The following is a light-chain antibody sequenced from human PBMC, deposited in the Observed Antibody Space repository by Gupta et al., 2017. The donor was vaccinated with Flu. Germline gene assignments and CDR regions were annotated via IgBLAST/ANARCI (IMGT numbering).Light chain of an antibody. CDR1: STKVGNKG. V-gene: IGLV10-54*04. Sequence: TATITWTGNSTKVGNKGGTWLQQHQGQAPKVLSDRNNNRPSGISERFSASRSGNTASLTITGLQPEDEADYYCAAWDGSLNDGVFGGGTKVTVL. CDR2: RNN. J-gene: IGLJ3*02. CDR3: AAWDGSLNDGV.